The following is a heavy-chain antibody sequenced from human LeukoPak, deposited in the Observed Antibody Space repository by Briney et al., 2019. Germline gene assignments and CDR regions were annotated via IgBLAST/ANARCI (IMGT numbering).Heavy chain of an antibody. D-gene: IGHD3-16*02. CDR3: AKSSTYYYYMDV. CDR1: GFTFSDYY. CDR2: ISSSGSTI. V-gene: IGHV3-11*01. J-gene: IGHJ6*03. Sequence: GGSLRLSCAASGFTFSDYYMSWIRQAPGKGLEWVSYISSSGSTIYYADSVKGRFTISRDNSKNTLYLQMNSLRAEDTAVYYCAKSSTYYYYMDVWGKGTTVTVSS.